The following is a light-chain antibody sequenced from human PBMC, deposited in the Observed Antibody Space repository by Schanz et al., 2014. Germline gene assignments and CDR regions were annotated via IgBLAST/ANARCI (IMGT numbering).Light chain of an antibody. Sequence: QSALTQPASVSGSPGQSITISCTGTGGDFGGFHYVSWYQQHPGKAPKLIISDVTDRPSGVSDRFSGSKSGNTASLTISGLQAEDEATYYCSSFEGRHNWVFGGGTKLTVL. CDR2: DVT. J-gene: IGLJ3*02. V-gene: IGLV2-14*03. CDR3: SSFEGRHNWV. CDR1: GGDFGGFHY.